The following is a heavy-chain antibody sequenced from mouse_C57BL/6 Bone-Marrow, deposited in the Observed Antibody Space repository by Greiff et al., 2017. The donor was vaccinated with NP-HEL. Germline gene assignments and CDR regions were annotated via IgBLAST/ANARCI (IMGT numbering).Heavy chain of an antibody. V-gene: IGHV1-26*01. CDR3: AGGGYCGSSWFGC. CDR2: INPNNGGT. Sequence: EVQLQQSGPELVKPGASVKISCKASGYTFTDYYMNWVKQSHGKSLEWIGDINPNNGGTSYNQKFKGKATLTVDKSSSTAYMELRSLTSEDSAVYYCAGGGYCGSSWFGCWGQGALVTVSA. D-gene: IGHD1-1*01. CDR1: GYTFTDYY. J-gene: IGHJ3*01.